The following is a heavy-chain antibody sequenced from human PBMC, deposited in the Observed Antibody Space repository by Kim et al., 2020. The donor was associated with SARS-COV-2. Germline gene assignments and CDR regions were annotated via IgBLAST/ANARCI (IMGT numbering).Heavy chain of an antibody. CDR3: ARQAPRSSSWYSGFWGYFDY. CDR1: GGSFSGYY. D-gene: IGHD6-13*01. Sequence: SETLSLTCAVYGGSFSGYYWSWIRQPPGKGLEWIGEINHSGSTNYNPSLKSRVTISVDTSKNQFSLKLSSVTAADTAVYYCARQAPRSSSWYSGFWGYFDYWGQGTLVTVSS. CDR2: INHSGST. J-gene: IGHJ4*02. V-gene: IGHV4-34*01.